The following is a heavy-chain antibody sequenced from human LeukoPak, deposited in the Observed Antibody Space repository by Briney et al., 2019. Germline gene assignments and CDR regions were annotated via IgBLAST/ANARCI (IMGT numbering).Heavy chain of an antibody. D-gene: IGHD3-22*01. Sequence: PSETLSLTRTVSGGSISSYYWSWIRQPPGKGLEWIGYIYYSGSTNYNPSLKSRVTISVDTSKNQFSLKLSSVTAADTAVYYCARSEGPTYYYDSSGYVTAFDIWGQGTMVTVSS. CDR1: GGSISSYY. CDR3: ARSEGPTYYYDSSGYVTAFDI. J-gene: IGHJ3*02. V-gene: IGHV4-59*01. CDR2: IYYSGST.